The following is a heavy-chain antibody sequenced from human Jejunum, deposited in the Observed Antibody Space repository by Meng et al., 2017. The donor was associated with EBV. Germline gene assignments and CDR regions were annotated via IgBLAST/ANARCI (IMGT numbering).Heavy chain of an antibody. CDR2: INHSGST. CDR3: AREARSSGYHPGIGP. CDR1: GGFFSGYY. V-gene: IGHV4-34*01. Sequence: QVQLQQWADGLVKPSTPLSLTCAVYGGFFSGYYWSWIRQPPGKGLKWIGEINHSGSTNYNPSLKSRVTISVDTSKNQFSLKLSSVTAADTAVYYCAREARSSGYHPGIGPWGQGTLVTVSS. J-gene: IGHJ5*02. D-gene: IGHD3-22*01.